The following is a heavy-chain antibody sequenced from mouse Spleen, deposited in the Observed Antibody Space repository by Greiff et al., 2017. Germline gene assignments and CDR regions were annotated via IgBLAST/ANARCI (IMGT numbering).Heavy chain of an antibody. CDR1: GFTFSDYG. Sequence: DVMLVESGGGLVKPGGSLKLSCAASGFTFSDYGMHWVRQAPEKGLEWVAYISSGSSTIYYADTVKGRFTISRDNAKNTLFLQMTSLRSEDTAMYYCARKDYYGSPFDYWGQGTTLTVSS. V-gene: IGHV5-17*01. J-gene: IGHJ2*01. CDR3: ARKDYYGSPFDY. D-gene: IGHD1-1*01. CDR2: ISSGSSTI.